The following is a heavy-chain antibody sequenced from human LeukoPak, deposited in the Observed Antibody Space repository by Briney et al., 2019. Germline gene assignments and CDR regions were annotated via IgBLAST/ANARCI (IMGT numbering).Heavy chain of an antibody. D-gene: IGHD6-6*01. CDR1: GFTFSTYG. V-gene: IGHV3-33*01. Sequence: GGSLRLSCAASGFTFSTYGMHWVRHAPGKGLERVAVIWYDGSKKYYADSVKGRFTISRDNSKNTLYLQMNSLRVEDTAVYYCARGEGSSSSAFDYWGQGTLVTVSS. CDR3: ARGEGSSSSAFDY. CDR2: IWYDGSKK. J-gene: IGHJ4*02.